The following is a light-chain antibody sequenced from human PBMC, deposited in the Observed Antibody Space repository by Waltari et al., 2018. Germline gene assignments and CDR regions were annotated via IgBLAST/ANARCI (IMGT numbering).Light chain of an antibody. CDR1: DGISTY. J-gene: IGKJ4*01. CDR2: GAS. CDR3: QQLDKYPLT. V-gene: IGKV1-9*01. Sequence: IQLTQSPSSLSASVGDNVTITCRASDGISTYLAWYQQQPGKAPKLLIYGASTLQSGVPSRFSGSGSGTDFTLTISSLQPGDFATYYCQQLDKYPLTFGGGTKVEIK.